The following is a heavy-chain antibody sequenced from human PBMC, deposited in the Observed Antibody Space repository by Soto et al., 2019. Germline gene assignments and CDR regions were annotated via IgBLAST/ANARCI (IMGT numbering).Heavy chain of an antibody. D-gene: IGHD2-21*01. V-gene: IGHV4-39*01. Sequence: SETLSLTCTVSGGSISSSSYYWGWIRQPPGKGLEWIGSIYYSGGTYYNPSLKSRVTISVDTSKNQFSLKLSSVTAADTAVYYCACLDYYYGMDVWGQGTTVTVS. CDR1: GGSISSSSYY. J-gene: IGHJ6*02. CDR3: ACLDYYYGMDV. CDR2: IYYSGGT.